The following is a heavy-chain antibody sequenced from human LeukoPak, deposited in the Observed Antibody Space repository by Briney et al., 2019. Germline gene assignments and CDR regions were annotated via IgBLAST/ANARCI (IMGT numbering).Heavy chain of an antibody. J-gene: IGHJ6*02. D-gene: IGHD2-8*02. Sequence: SETLSLTCTVSGDSMSSSHYYWVWIRQSPGKGLEWIGSIYYGGSTYSNPSLKSRVTISSDTSKNQFSLKLGSVTATDTAVYYCARRSHCTGGSCPPVWGQGTTVTVSS. CDR3: ARRSHCTGGSCPPV. V-gene: IGHV4-39*01. CDR1: GDSMSSSHYY. CDR2: IYYGGST.